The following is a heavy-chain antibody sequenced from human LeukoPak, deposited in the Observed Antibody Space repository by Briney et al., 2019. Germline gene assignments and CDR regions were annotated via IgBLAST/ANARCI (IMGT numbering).Heavy chain of an antibody. CDR3: ARESGDYGEEYNRFDP. CDR1: GYTFTGYY. CDR2: INPNSGGT. V-gene: IGHV1-2*02. J-gene: IGHJ5*02. D-gene: IGHD4-17*01. Sequence: ASVKVSCKASGYTFTGYYMHWVRQAPGQGLEWMGWINPNSGGTNYAQKFQGRVTMTRDTSISTAYMELSRLRSDDTAVYYCARESGDYGEEYNRFDPWGQGTLVTVSS.